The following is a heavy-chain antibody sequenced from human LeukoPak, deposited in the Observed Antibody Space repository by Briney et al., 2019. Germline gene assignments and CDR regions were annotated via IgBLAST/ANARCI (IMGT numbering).Heavy chain of an antibody. CDR2: ISSSSSTI. Sequence: QAGGSLRLSCAASGFTFSSYSMNWVRQAPGKGLEWVSYISSSSSTIYYADSVKGRFTISRDNAKNSLYLQMNSLRAEDTAVYYCAKEYSSSSFLGYFDYWGQGTLVTVSS. J-gene: IGHJ4*02. CDR3: AKEYSSSSFLGYFDY. CDR1: GFTFSSYS. V-gene: IGHV3-48*01. D-gene: IGHD6-6*01.